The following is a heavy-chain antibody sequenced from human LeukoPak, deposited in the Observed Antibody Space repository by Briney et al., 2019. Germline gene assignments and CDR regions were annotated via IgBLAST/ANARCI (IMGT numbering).Heavy chain of an antibody. CDR3: TRGGRYTSYYWQY. V-gene: IGHV3-7*01. CDR2: IKKDGSEK. Sequence: GGSLRLSCVASELIFSDFSMTWVRHSRGKRAEWVATIKKDGSEKYYVDSVKGRFTISRDNAENTLYLHMTSLRADDTAVYYCTRGGRYTSYYWQYWGPGTLVTVSS. CDR1: ELIFSDFS. D-gene: IGHD1-26*01. J-gene: IGHJ4*02.